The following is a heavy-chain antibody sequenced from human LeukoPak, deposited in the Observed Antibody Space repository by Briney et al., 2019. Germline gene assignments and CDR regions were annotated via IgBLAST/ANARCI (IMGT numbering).Heavy chain of an antibody. CDR2: ISTSSSYI. CDR3: ARDHAGSGDYFDY. D-gene: IGHD3-10*01. CDR1: GFTFSSYN. Sequence: GGSLRLSCAASGFTFSSYNMKWVRQAPGKGLEWVSSISTSSSYIYYADSVKGRFTISRDNAKNSLYLQMNSLRAEDTAVYYCARDHAGSGDYFDYWGQGTLVTVSS. V-gene: IGHV3-21*01. J-gene: IGHJ4*02.